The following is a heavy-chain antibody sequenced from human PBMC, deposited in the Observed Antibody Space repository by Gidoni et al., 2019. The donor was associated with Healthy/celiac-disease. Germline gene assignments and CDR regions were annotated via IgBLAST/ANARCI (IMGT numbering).Heavy chain of an antibody. CDR1: GGTFSSYP. J-gene: IGHJ4*02. CDR2: IIPIFGTA. D-gene: IGHD6-6*01. Sequence: QVQLVQSGAEVKKPGSSVKVSCKASGGTFSSYPISWVRQAPGQGLEWMGGIIPIFGTANYAQKFQGRVTITADESTSTAYMELSSLRSEDTAVYYCARVGEGGYSSSSSSFDYRGQGTLVTVSS. CDR3: ARVGEGGYSSSSSSFDY. V-gene: IGHV1-69*01.